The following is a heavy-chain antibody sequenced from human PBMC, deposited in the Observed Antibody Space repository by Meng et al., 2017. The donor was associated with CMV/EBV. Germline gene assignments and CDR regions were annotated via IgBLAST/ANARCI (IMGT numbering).Heavy chain of an antibody. V-gene: IGHV3-48*03. Sequence: SCAASGFTFSSYEMNWVRQAPGKGLEWVSYISSSGSTIYYADSVRGRFTISRDNAKKTLYLQMSSLRAEDTAVYYCARDFPYYDILTAYFSVDAFDIWGQGTMVTVSS. J-gene: IGHJ3*02. CDR3: ARDFPYYDILTAYFSVDAFDI. CDR1: GFTFSSYE. D-gene: IGHD3-9*01. CDR2: ISSSGSTI.